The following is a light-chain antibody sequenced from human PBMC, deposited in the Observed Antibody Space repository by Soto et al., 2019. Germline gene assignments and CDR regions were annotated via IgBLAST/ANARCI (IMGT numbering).Light chain of an antibody. CDR2: GAS. V-gene: IGKV3-11*01. CDR1: QSVGAQ. J-gene: IGKJ4*01. Sequence: EVVLTQYPASLSLSPGERATLSCRASQSVGAQFAWYQQKPGQSPRLLIYGASNRTSGISARFSGSGSGTDFTLTIPSLEPEDSAVYYCQQRTDWGSFGGGTRVEIK. CDR3: QQRTDWGS.